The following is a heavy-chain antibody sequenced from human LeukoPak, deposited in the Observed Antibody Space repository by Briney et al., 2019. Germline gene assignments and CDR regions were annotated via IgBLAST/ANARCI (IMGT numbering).Heavy chain of an antibody. CDR1: GYTFTSYY. J-gene: IGHJ4*02. V-gene: IGHV1-46*01. D-gene: IGHD4-17*01. CDR3: AKQTARLVTTQYYFDY. Sequence: ASVKVSCKASGYTFTSYYMHWGRQAPGQGLEWMGIINPSGGSTSYAQKFQGRVTMTRDTSTSTVYMELSSLRSEDTAVYYCAKQTARLVTTQYYFDYWGQGTLVTVSS. CDR2: INPSGGST.